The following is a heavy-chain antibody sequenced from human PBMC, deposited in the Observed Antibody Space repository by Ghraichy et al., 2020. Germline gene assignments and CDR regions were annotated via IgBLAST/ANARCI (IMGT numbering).Heavy chain of an antibody. Sequence: ASVKVSCKASGYTFTSYAMDWVRQAPGQRLEWVGWINAANGNTGYSQKFQGRVTITRDTSASTAYMELSSLRSEDTAVYYFAVLPNRFCTSRSCFRDFWGQGTLLTV. V-gene: IGHV1-3*01. CDR3: AVLPNRFCTSRSCFRDF. CDR2: INAANGNT. J-gene: IGHJ4*02. CDR1: GYTFTSYA. D-gene: IGHD2-2*01.